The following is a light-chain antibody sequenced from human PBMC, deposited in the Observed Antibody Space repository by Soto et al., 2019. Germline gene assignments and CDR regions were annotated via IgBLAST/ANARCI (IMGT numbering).Light chain of an antibody. CDR3: QSYDSGLSGSI. J-gene: IGLJ2*01. V-gene: IGLV1-40*01. CDR1: SSNIGAGYD. CDR2: GNS. Sequence: QSVLTQPPSVSGAPGQRVTLSCTGSSSNIGAGYDVHWYQQLPGTAPKLLIYGNSNRPSGVPDRFSGSKSGTSASLAITGLRPEDEAFYFCQSYDSGLSGSIFGGGTKVTVL.